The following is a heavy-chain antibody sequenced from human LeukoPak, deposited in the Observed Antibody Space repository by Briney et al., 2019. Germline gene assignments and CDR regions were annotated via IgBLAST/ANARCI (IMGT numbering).Heavy chain of an antibody. D-gene: IGHD3-10*01. CDR2: INPNSGGT. Sequence: SVKVFCRACGYTYTRHFMHWVRQASAQGLEWMGWINPNSGGTNYAQKFQGSHTMTRDTHLSSAYMAGRRERSDHSGVYFCARDYKTRQQAAPPGYWGQGTLVTVPS. CDR1: GYTYTRHF. V-gene: IGHV1-2*02. CDR3: ARDYKTRQQAAPPGY. J-gene: IGHJ4*02.